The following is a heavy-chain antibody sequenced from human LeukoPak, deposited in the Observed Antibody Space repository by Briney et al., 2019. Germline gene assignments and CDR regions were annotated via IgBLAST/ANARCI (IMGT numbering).Heavy chain of an antibody. D-gene: IGHD2-15*01. CDR1: GGSFSGYY. J-gene: IGHJ6*04. CDR2: INHSGST. Sequence: SETLSLTCADYGGSFSGYYWSWIRQPPGKGLEWIGEINHSGSTKYNPSLKCRVTISVDASKIQFSLKLSSVTAADTAVYYCARVVGYCSGGSCYPLPYYYYGMDVWGKGTTVTVSS. V-gene: IGHV4-34*01. CDR3: ARVVGYCSGGSCYPLPYYYYGMDV.